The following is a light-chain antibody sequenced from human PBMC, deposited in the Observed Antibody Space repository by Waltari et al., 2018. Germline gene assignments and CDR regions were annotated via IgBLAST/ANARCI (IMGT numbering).Light chain of an antibody. V-gene: IGKV3-15*01. Sequence: EIVMTQSPATLSVSPGERATLPCRASQSVSSNLAWYQPKPGQAPRLLIYGASTRATGIPARFSGSGSGTEFTLTISSLQSEDFAVYYCQQYNNWPLLTFGGGTKVEIK. CDR1: QSVSSN. CDR2: GAS. CDR3: QQYNNWPLLT. J-gene: IGKJ4*01.